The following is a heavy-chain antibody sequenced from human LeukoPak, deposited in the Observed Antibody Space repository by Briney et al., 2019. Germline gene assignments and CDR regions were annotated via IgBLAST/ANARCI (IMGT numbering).Heavy chain of an antibody. V-gene: IGHV3-23*01. Sequence: PGGSLRLSCAASGFTFSSYGMSWVRQAPGKGLEWVSALSGSGGSTYYADSVKGRFTISRDNSKNTLYLQMNSLRAEDTAVYYCAKVYGSGSSNWFDPWGQGTLVTVSS. D-gene: IGHD3-10*01. CDR1: GFTFSSYG. CDR3: AKVYGSGSSNWFDP. J-gene: IGHJ5*02. CDR2: LSGSGGST.